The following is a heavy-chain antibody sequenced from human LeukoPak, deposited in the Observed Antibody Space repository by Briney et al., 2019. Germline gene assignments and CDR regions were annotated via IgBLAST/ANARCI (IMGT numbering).Heavy chain of an antibody. J-gene: IGHJ4*02. CDR1: GGSISNYH. CDR3: VRENYSSGWYGIIDY. CDR2: TYYSRNT. D-gene: IGHD6-19*01. Sequence: SETLSLTCTVSGGSISNYHWSWIRQPPGQGLEWIGYTYYSRNTNYNPSLKSRVTISADTSKNQFSLKLSSVTAADTAVYYCVRENYSSGWYGIIDYWGQGTLVTVSS. V-gene: IGHV4-59*01.